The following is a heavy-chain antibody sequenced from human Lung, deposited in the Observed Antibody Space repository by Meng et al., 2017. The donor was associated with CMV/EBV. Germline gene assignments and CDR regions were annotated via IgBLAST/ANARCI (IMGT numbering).Heavy chain of an antibody. CDR3: ARDLGGNFYFFGY. V-gene: IGHV4-39*07. D-gene: IGHD2/OR15-2a*01. Sequence: GSLRLXCIVSGGSIISSSYYWGWIRQPPGKGLEWIGSIYYSGTTYYNPSLKSRITISVDTSKNQFSLKLSSVTAADTAVYYCARDLGGNFYFFGYWGQGXLVTVSS. CDR1: GGSIISSSYY. J-gene: IGHJ4*02. CDR2: IYYSGTT.